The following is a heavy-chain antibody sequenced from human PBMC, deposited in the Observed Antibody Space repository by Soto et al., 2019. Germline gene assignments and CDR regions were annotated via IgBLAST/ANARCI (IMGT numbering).Heavy chain of an antibody. CDR3: ARGPGAILRLGELSSMYYFDY. CDR2: INHSGST. Sequence: SETLSLTCAVYGGSFSGYYWSWIRQPPGKGLEWIGEINHSGSTNYNPSLKSRVTISVDTSKNQFSLKLGSVTAADTAVYYCARGPGAILRLGELSSMYYFDYWGQGTLVTVSS. CDR1: GGSFSGYY. D-gene: IGHD3-16*02. V-gene: IGHV4-34*01. J-gene: IGHJ4*02.